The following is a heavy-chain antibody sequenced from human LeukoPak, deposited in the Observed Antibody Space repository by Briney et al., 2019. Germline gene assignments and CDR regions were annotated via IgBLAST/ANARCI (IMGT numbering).Heavy chain of an antibody. CDR3: AKDGPPVSYYYYMDV. CDR2: ITWDGGST. V-gene: IGHV3-43D*03. CDR1: GFTFDDYA. J-gene: IGHJ6*03. Sequence: GGSLRLSCAASGFTFDDYAMHWVRHAPGKGLEWVSLITWDGGSTYYADSVKGRFTISRDNNKNSLYLEMNSLRAEDTALYYCAKDGPPVSYYYYMDVWGKGTTVTVS.